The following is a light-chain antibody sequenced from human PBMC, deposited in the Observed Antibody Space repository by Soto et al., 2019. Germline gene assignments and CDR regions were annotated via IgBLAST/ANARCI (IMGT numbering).Light chain of an antibody. V-gene: IGKV3-20*01. CDR1: QSISSSY. CDR3: QQYGSSSWT. CDR2: GAS. J-gene: IGKJ1*01. Sequence: SVLTQSPGTLSLSPGKRATLSCTASQSISSSYLAWYQQRPGQAPSLLLYGASSRATGIPDRFSGSGSGTEFTLTISRLEPEDFAVYYCQQYGSSSWTFGQGTKVEIK.